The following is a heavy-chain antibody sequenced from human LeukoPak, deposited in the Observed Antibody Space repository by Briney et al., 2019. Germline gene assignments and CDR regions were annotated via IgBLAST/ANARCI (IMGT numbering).Heavy chain of an antibody. Sequence: GGSLRLSCVGSGFMFSRYSMGWVRQGPGKGLEFVAHLKESGIEKEYVDSVKGRFTISRDNAENSLYLQMNSLRAEDTALYFCARWRGAQSEFDYWGQGTQVTVSS. CDR3: ARWRGAQSEFDY. CDR2: LKESGIEK. D-gene: IGHD3-3*01. J-gene: IGHJ4*02. CDR1: GFMFSRYS. V-gene: IGHV3-7*01.